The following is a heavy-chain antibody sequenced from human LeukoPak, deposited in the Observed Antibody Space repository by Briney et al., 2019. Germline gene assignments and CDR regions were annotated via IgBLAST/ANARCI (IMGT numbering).Heavy chain of an antibody. CDR1: GFSFNTNA. Sequence: GGSLRLSCVASGFSFNTNAMTWVRQAPGKGLEWVSTLSGRGDSTFCADSVKGRFTISRDKSENTLHLQMNSLRAEDTAIYYCAKDQTVAGTYDSWGRGTLVIVSS. CDR2: LSGRGDST. J-gene: IGHJ4*02. V-gene: IGHV3-23*01. D-gene: IGHD6-19*01. CDR3: AKDQTVAGTYDS.